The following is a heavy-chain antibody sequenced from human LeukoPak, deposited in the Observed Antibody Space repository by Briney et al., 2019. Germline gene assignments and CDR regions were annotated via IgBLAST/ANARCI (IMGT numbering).Heavy chain of an antibody. CDR3: ARASGGNNFDY. V-gene: IGHV3-21*01. D-gene: IGHD2-15*01. Sequence: GGSLRLSCAASGFTFSSYSMNWVRQAPGKGLEWVSSISSSSSYIYYADSVKGRFTFSRDNAENSLYLQMNSLRAEDTAVYYCARASGGNNFDYWGQGILVTVSS. CDR2: ISSSSSYI. J-gene: IGHJ4*02. CDR1: GFTFSSYS.